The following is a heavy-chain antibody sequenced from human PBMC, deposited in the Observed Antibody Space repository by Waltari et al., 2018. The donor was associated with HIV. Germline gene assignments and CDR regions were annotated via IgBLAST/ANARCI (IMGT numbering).Heavy chain of an antibody. D-gene: IGHD6-19*01. CDR3: ARDWQQWLVRGGALDI. Sequence: QVQLVQSGAEVKKPGASVKVSCKASGYTFTGYYMHWVRQAPGQGLEWVGWINPNSGGTNYAQKFQGRVTMTRDTSISTAYMELSRLRSDDTAVYYCARDWQQWLVRGGALDIWGQGTMVTVSS. CDR1: GYTFTGYY. J-gene: IGHJ3*02. V-gene: IGHV1-2*02. CDR2: INPNSGGT.